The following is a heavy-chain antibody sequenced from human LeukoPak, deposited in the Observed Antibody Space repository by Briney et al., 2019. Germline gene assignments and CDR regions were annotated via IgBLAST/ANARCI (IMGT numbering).Heavy chain of an antibody. V-gene: IGHV3-21*01. CDR2: ISSSSSYI. D-gene: IGHD3-22*01. J-gene: IGHJ4*02. Sequence: PGGSLRLSCAASGFTFSSYSMNWVRQAPGEGLEWVSSISSSSSYIYYADSVKGRFTISRDNAKNSLYLQMNSLRAEDTAVYYCARDASSITMIVVATLDYWGQGTLVTVSS. CDR3: ARDASSITMIVVATLDY. CDR1: GFTFSSYS.